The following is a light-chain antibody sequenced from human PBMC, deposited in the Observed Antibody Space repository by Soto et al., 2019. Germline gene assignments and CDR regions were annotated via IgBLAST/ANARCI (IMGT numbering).Light chain of an antibody. J-gene: IGKJ1*01. CDR3: QQYDNYRT. CDR1: QSISTW. Sequence: DIQMTQSPSTLSASVGDRVTITCRASQSISTWLAWYQQKPGKAPNLLIYKASTLESGVPSRFSGSGSGIEFTLTISSLQPDDFATYYCQQYDNYRTFGQGTKVEIK. V-gene: IGKV1-5*03. CDR2: KAS.